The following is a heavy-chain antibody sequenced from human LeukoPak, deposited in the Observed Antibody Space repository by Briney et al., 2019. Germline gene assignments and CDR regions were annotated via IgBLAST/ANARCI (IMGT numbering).Heavy chain of an antibody. V-gene: IGHV4-59*01. CDR1: GGSISSYY. CDR2: IYYSGST. J-gene: IGHJ6*03. CDR3: ARTPPSMNDYMDL. D-gene: IGHD1-1*01. Sequence: SETVSLTCTVSGGSISSYYWSWIRQPPGKGLEWIGYIYYSGSTNYNPSLTSRVTISVDTSKNQFSLKLSSVTAADTAVYSCARTPPSMNDYMDLWGKGPTVRVSS.